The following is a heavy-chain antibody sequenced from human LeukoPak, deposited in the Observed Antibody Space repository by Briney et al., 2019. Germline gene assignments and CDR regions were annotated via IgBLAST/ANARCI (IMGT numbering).Heavy chain of an antibody. Sequence: GASVKVSCKASGYTFTGYYMHWVRQAPGQGLEWMGWINPNSGGTNYAQKFQGRVTMTRDTSISTAYMELSRLRSDDTAVYYCARDRSDDSSGYYYHRYYYMDVWGKGTTVTVSS. V-gene: IGHV1-2*02. J-gene: IGHJ6*03. D-gene: IGHD3-22*01. CDR1: GYTFTGYY. CDR3: ARDRSDDSSGYYYHRYYYMDV. CDR2: INPNSGGT.